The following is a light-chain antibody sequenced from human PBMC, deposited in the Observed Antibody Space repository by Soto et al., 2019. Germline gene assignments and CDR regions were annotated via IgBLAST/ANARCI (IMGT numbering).Light chain of an antibody. CDR3: QQYNNWPPVT. CDR1: QSVSSY. CDR2: GAS. Sequence: EIVLTQSPATLSLXPGERATVSCRASQSVSSYLAWXXXKPGQAPRLLTYGASTRPTGIPARFSGSGSGTDFTLTISTLQSEDFAVYYCQQYNNWPPVTFGQGTKVDI. V-gene: IGKV3-15*01. J-gene: IGKJ1*01.